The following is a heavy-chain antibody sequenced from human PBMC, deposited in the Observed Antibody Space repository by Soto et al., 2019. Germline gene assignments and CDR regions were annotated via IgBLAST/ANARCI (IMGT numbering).Heavy chain of an antibody. Sequence: GGSLRLSCAASGFTVNSNYMTWVRQAPGKGLEWVSVIYSGGTTDYADSVKGRFTISRDTSKNTLSLQMNSLRAEDTAVYYCERGFNYGYFDYWGQGTLVTVSS. V-gene: IGHV3-53*01. J-gene: IGHJ4*02. CDR1: GFTVNSNY. CDR3: ERGFNYGYFDY. D-gene: IGHD5-18*01. CDR2: IYSGGTT.